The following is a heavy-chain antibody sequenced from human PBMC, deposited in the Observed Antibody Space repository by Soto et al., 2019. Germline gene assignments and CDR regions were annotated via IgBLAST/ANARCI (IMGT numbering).Heavy chain of an antibody. J-gene: IGHJ4*02. D-gene: IGHD6-13*01. V-gene: IGHV3-30-3*01. CDR1: GFTFSSYA. Sequence: QVPLVESGGGVVQPGRSLGLSCAASGFTFSSYAMHWVRQAPGKGLEWVAVISYDGSNKYYADSVKGRFTISRDNSKNTLYLQMNSLRAEDTAVYYCARDTQGEQQLVLDYWGQGTLVTVSS. CDR3: ARDTQGEQQLVLDY. CDR2: ISYDGSNK.